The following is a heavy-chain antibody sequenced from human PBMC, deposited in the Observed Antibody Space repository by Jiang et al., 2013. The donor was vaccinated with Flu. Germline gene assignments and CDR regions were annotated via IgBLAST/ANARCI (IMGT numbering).Heavy chain of an antibody. Sequence: AEVKKPGASVTVSCRASGYTFTGYYIHWVRQAPGEGLEWMGRINPNSGGTNYAQNFQGRVTLTRVTSITTAYMELSNLTSDDAAIYYCATIAELDLWGQGTLVTVSS. D-gene: IGHD1-7*01. CDR3: ATIAELDL. CDR2: INPNSGGT. V-gene: IGHV1-2*06. J-gene: IGHJ5*02. CDR1: GYTFTGYY.